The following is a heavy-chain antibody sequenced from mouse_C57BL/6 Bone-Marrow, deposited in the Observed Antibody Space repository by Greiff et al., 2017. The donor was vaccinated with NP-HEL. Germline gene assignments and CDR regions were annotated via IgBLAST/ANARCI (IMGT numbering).Heavy chain of an antibody. V-gene: IGHV1-52*01. CDR2: IDPSDSET. J-gene: IGHJ2*01. CDR3: ARCPYYYGSSPYYFDY. D-gene: IGHD1-1*01. CDR1: GYTFTSYW. Sequence: QVQLKQPGAELVRPGSSVKLSCKASGYTFTSYWMHWVKQRPIQGLEWIGNIDPSDSETHYNQKFKDKATLTVDKSSSTAYMQLSSLTSEDSAVYYCARCPYYYGSSPYYFDYWGQGTTLTVSS.